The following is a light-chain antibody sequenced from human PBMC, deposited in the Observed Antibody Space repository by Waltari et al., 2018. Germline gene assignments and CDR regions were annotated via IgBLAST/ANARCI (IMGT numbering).Light chain of an antibody. CDR1: QSISSY. Sequence: DIQMTQSPSSLSASVGDRVTITCRASQSISSYLNWYQQKPGKAPKFLISAASSLQSGVPSRFRGSGSGKDFTLTISSLQPEDFATYYCQQSYSTPPTFGQGTRLETK. CDR3: QQSYSTPPT. V-gene: IGKV1-39*01. J-gene: IGKJ5*01. CDR2: AAS.